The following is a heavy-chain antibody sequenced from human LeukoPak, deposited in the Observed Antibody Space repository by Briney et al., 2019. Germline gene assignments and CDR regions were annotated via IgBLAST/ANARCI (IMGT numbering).Heavy chain of an antibody. CDR3: ARRNYDILTGYPDEYYYYYMDV. J-gene: IGHJ6*03. Sequence: GESLKISCKGSGYTFTSFWIGWVRQMPGKGLEWMGIIYPGDSDTRYSPSFQGQVTISADKSISTAYLQWSSLKASDTAMYYWARRNYDILTGYPDEYYYYYMDVWGKGTTVTVSS. CDR1: GYTFTSFW. V-gene: IGHV5-51*01. D-gene: IGHD3-9*01. CDR2: IYPGDSDT.